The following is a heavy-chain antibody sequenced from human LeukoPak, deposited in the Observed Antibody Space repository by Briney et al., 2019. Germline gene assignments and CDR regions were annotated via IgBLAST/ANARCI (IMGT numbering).Heavy chain of an antibody. CDR3: AKVLRYCSGGSCRDALDI. CDR1: GFTFSSYA. V-gene: IGHV3-23*01. Sequence: GGSLRLSCAASGFTFSSYAMSWVRQAPGKGLEWVSAISGSGGSTYYADSVKGRFTISRDNSKNTLYLQMNSLRAEDTAVYYCAKVLRYCSGGSCRDALDIWGQGTMVTVSS. CDR2: ISGSGGST. J-gene: IGHJ3*02. D-gene: IGHD2-15*01.